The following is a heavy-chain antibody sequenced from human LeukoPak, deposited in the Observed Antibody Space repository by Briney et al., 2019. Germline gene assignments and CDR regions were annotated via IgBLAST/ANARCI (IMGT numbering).Heavy chain of an antibody. V-gene: IGHV3-23*01. CDR3: AKDLMYYYDSSSYYLY. CDR1: GFTFSSYA. J-gene: IGHJ4*02. D-gene: IGHD3-22*01. CDR2: ISGSGGST. Sequence: GGSLRLSCAASGFTFSSYAMSWVRQAPGKGLEWVSAISGSGGSTYYADSVKGRFTISRDNSKNTLYLQMNSLRAEDTAVYYCAKDLMYYYDSSSYYLYWGQGTLVTVSS.